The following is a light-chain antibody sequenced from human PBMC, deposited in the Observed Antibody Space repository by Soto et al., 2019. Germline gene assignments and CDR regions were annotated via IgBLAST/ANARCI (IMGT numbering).Light chain of an antibody. Sequence: EIVLTQSPDTLSLSPGERATLSCRASLSVTSSYLAWYQQKPGQAPRLLIYGASYRATGIPDRFSGSGSGTDFTLTISRLEPEDFAVYYCQQYVNSRTWTFGQGTKV. CDR1: LSVTSSY. V-gene: IGKV3-20*01. CDR2: GAS. J-gene: IGKJ1*01. CDR3: QQYVNSRTWT.